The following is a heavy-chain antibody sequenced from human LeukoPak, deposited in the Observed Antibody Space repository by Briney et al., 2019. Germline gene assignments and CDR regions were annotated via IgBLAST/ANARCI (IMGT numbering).Heavy chain of an antibody. CDR2: INPSGGST. V-gene: IGHV1-46*01. Sequence: ASVTVSCKASGYTFTSYYMHWVRQAPGQGLEWMGIINPSGGSTSYAQKFQGRVTMTRNTSISTAYMELSSLRSEDTAVYYCARGYSYGYDWFDPWGQGTLVTVSS. CDR3: ARGYSYGYDWFDP. D-gene: IGHD5-18*01. J-gene: IGHJ5*02. CDR1: GYTFTSYY.